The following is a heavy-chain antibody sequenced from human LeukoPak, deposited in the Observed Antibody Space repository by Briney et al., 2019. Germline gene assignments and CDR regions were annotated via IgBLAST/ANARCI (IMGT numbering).Heavy chain of an antibody. V-gene: IGHV4-59*01. CDR3: ARDIGAARSDY. Sequence: SETLSLTCTVSGGSISGYYWSWIRQPPGKGLEWIGYIYYSGSAKYNPSLKSRVTISVDTSKNQFSLKLTSVTAADTAVYYCARDIGAARSDYWGQGTLVTLSS. J-gene: IGHJ4*02. CDR2: IYYSGSA. D-gene: IGHD6-6*01. CDR1: GGSISGYY.